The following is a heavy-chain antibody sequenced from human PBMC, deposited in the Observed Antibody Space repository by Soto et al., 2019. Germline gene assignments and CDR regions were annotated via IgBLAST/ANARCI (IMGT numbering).Heavy chain of an antibody. CDR3: AREPLGSGGSCYERCSGDDY. D-gene: IGHD2-15*01. CDR1: GFTFSSYG. V-gene: IGHV3-33*01. CDR2: IWYDGSNK. J-gene: IGHJ4*02. Sequence: QVQLVESGGGVVQPGRSLRLSCAASGFTFSSYGMHWVRQAPGKGLEWVAVIWYDGSNKYYADSVKGRFTISRDNSKNTLYLQMNSLRAEDTAVYYCAREPLGSGGSCYERCSGDDYWGQGTLVTVSS.